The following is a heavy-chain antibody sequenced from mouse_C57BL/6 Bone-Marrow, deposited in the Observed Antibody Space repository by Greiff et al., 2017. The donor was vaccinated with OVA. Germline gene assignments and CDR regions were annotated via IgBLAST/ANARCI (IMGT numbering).Heavy chain of an antibody. CDR2: INPYNGGT. CDR1: GYTFTDYY. D-gene: IGHD4-1*01. V-gene: IGHV1-19*01. J-gene: IGHJ2*01. CDR3: ATSGTKAFFDY. Sequence: EVQLQQSGPVLVKPGASVKMSCKASGYTFTDYYMNWVKQSHGKSLEWIGVINPYNGGTSYNQKFKGKATLTVDKSSSTAYMELNSLTSEDSAVYYCATSGTKAFFDYWGQGTTLTVSS.